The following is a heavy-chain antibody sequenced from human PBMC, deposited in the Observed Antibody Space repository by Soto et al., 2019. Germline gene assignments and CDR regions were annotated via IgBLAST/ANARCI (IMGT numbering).Heavy chain of an antibody. CDR3: ARGGSGRGYYYYYYGMDV. CDR1: GGSFSGYY. J-gene: IGHJ6*02. V-gene: IGHV4-34*01. CDR2: INHSGST. Sequence: SETLSLTCAVYGGSFSGYYWSWIRQPPGKGLEWIGEINHSGSTNYNPSLKSRVTISVDTSKNQFSLKLSSVTAADTAVYYCARGGSGRGYYYYYYGMDVWGQGTTVTVS. D-gene: IGHD3-10*01.